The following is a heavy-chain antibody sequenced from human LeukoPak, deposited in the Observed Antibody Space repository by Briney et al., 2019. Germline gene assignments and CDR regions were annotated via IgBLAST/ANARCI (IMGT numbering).Heavy chain of an antibody. CDR3: ARGYIGNSGRYYYYYMDV. CDR1: DYSISSGYH. D-gene: IGHD1-26*01. V-gene: IGHV4-38-2*01. Sequence: SETLSLTCAVSDYSISSGYHWGWIRQPPEKGLEWIGSISRSGSTYYSPSLKGRVTMSVDSSKNEFSLNLSSVTAADTAVYSCARGYIGNSGRYYYYYMDVWGKGTTVTVSS. J-gene: IGHJ6*03. CDR2: ISRSGST.